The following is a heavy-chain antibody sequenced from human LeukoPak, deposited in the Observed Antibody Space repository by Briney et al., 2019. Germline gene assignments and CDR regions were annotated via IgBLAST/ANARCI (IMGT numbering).Heavy chain of an antibody. V-gene: IGHV4-59*01. Sequence: KPSETLSLTCTVSGDSISSYYWSWIRQPPGKGLEWIGYVYYSGSTNYNPSLKSRVTISVDTSKKQFSLKLSSATAADTAVYYCARVLDLSKRGLDAFDIWGQGTMVTVSS. CDR1: GDSISSYY. J-gene: IGHJ3*02. CDR2: VYYSGST. D-gene: IGHD3-16*01. CDR3: ARVLDLSKRGLDAFDI.